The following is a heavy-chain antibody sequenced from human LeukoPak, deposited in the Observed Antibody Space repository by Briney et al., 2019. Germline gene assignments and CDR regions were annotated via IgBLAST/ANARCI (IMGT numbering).Heavy chain of an antibody. CDR2: INAGNGNT. CDR3: ASGSSSWYGYYYYYGMDV. D-gene: IGHD6-13*01. Sequence: ASVKVSCTASGGTFSSYAISWVRQAPGQRLEWMGWINAGNGNTKYSQKFQGRVIITRDTSASTAYMELSSLRSEDTAVYYCASGSSSWYGYYYYYGMDVWGQGTTVTVSS. V-gene: IGHV1-3*01. CDR1: GGTFSSYA. J-gene: IGHJ6*02.